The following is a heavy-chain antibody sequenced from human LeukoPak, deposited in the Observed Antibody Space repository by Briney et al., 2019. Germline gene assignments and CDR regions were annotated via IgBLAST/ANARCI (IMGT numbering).Heavy chain of an antibody. CDR2: ISGSGGST. CDR3: ARGPHYYGSGSSTNPVDY. Sequence: PGGSLRLSCAASGFTFSSYGMRWVRQAPGKGLEWVSAISGSGGSTYYADSVKGRFTISRDNSKNTLYLHMNSLRAEDTAVYYCARGPHYYGSGSSTNPVDYWGQGTLVTVSS. CDR1: GFTFSSYG. V-gene: IGHV3-23*01. D-gene: IGHD3-10*01. J-gene: IGHJ4*02.